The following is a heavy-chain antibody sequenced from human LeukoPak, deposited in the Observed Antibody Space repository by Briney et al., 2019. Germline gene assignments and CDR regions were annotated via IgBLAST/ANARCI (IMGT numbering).Heavy chain of an antibody. Sequence: GGSLRLSCAASGFTFSSYELNWVRQAPGKGLEWVSLISAGGDSTYHADSVEGRFTISRDNSKITLYLQMNNLRADDTAVYYCAREVGPYDYWGQGTLVTVSS. D-gene: IGHD1-26*01. CDR1: GFTFSSYE. CDR3: AREVGPYDY. V-gene: IGHV3-23*01. J-gene: IGHJ4*02. CDR2: ISAGGDST.